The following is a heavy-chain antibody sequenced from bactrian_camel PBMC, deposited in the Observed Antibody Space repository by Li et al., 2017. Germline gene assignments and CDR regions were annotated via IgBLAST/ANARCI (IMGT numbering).Heavy chain of an antibody. Sequence: DVQLVESGGGLVQPGGSLRLSCAASGFTFMKYHMTWVRQAPGKGLEWVSHISAGGRTYCADSVKGRFTISRDNAKNTVYLQMNSLKPEDTAVYYCATWAGMFRLTVVAGFHYWGQGTQVTVS. D-gene: IGHD6*01. V-gene: IGHV3S40*01. CDR3: ATWAGMFRLTVVAGFHY. CDR1: GFTFMKYH. J-gene: IGHJ4*01. CDR2: ISAGGRT.